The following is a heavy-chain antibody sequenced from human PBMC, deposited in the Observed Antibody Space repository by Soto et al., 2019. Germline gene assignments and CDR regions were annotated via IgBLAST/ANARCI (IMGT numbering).Heavy chain of an antibody. CDR2: INSDGSTT. V-gene: IGHV3-74*01. CDR1: GFTFSSYW. D-gene: IGHD6-13*01. J-gene: IGHJ4*02. CDR3: ARVSSSWLGGGYFDY. Sequence: EVQLVESGGGLVQPGGSLRLSCAASGFTFSSYWMHWVRQAPGKGLVWVSRINSDGSTTSYADSVKGRFTISRDNAKNTLYLQMNSLRAEDTAVYYCARVSSSWLGGGYFDYWGQGTLVPVSS.